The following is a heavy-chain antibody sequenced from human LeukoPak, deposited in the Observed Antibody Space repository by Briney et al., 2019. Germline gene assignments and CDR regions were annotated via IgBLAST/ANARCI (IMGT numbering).Heavy chain of an antibody. Sequence: GGSLRLSCAASGFTFSNYWMHWVRQAPGKGLVWVSRINSDGSSTSNADSVKGRFTISRDNAKNTLYLQMNSLRAEDTAVYFCARSGGGFFDYWGQGTLVTVSS. CDR3: ARSGGGFFDY. CDR1: GFTFSNYW. CDR2: INSDGSST. J-gene: IGHJ4*02. D-gene: IGHD3-16*01. V-gene: IGHV3-74*01.